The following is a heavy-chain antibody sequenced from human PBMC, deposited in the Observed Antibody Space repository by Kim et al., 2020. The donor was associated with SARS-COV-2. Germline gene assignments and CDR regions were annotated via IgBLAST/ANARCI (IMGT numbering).Heavy chain of an antibody. CDR2: IYTSGST. CDR3: ARTRCCSSTSCYKAPSFADV. J-gene: IGHJ6*02. D-gene: IGHD2-2*02. CDR1: GGSISSGSYY. Sequence: SETLSLTCTVSGGSISSGSYYWSWIRQPAGKGLEWIGRIYTSGSTNYNPSLKSRVTISVDPSKNQFSLKLSSVTAADTAVYYCARTRCCSSTSCYKAPSFADVWGQGTTVTVSS. V-gene: IGHV4-61*02.